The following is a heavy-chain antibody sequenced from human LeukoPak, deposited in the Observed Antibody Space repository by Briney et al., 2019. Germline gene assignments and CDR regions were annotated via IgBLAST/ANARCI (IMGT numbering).Heavy chain of an antibody. D-gene: IGHD1-26*01. V-gene: IGHV4-59*01. J-gene: IGHJ4*02. Sequence: SETLSLTCTVSGHSISTYYWSWIRQPPGKGLEWIGYVYYSGNTNLNLSLKSRVTLSIDTSKNQFSLKLSSVTAADTAVYYCARVGSGNFDSWGQGTLVTVSS. CDR1: GHSISTYY. CDR2: VYYSGNT. CDR3: ARVGSGNFDS.